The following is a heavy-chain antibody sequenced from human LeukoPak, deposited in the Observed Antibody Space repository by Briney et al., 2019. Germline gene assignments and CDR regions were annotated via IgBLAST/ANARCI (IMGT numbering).Heavy chain of an antibody. V-gene: IGHV4-59*01. CDR1: GGAISGYY. J-gene: IGHJ4*02. D-gene: IGHD5-24*01. Sequence: SETLSLTCTVSGGAISGYYWSWIRQSPGKGLEWIGLISYSGSTYYNSSLESRVTISPDTSRSQCSLKLRSVTAADTAVYYCVRGAGWLPDYWGQGILVTVSS. CDR3: VRGAGWLPDY. CDR2: ISYSGST.